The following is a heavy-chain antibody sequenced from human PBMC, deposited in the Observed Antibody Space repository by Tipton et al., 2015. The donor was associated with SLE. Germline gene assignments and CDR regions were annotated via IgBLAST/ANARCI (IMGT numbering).Heavy chain of an antibody. CDR2: MNSNSGNT. CDR3: ARGGDWGSPMERLDAFDV. Sequence: QSGPEVKKPGASVKVSCKAFGYTFTSYDINWVRQATGQGLEWMGWMNSNSGNTGYAQKFQGRVTITRNTSISTAYMELSSLGSEDTAVYYCARGGDWGSPMERLDAFDVWGQGTMVTVSS. D-gene: IGHD7-27*01. CDR1: GYTFTSYD. J-gene: IGHJ3*01. V-gene: IGHV1-8*03.